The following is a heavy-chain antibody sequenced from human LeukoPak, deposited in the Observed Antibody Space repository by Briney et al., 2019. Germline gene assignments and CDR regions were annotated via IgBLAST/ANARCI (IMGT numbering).Heavy chain of an antibody. J-gene: IGHJ5*02. CDR2: MNPNSGNT. CDR1: GYTFTSYD. CDR3: ARDSSEDGSGRS. D-gene: IGHD3-10*01. Sequence: ASVKVSCKASGYTFTSYDINWVRQATGQGLEWMGWMNPNSGNTGYAQKFQGGVTMTRNTSISTAYMELSSLRSEDTAVYYCARDSSEDGSGRSWGQGTLVTVSS. V-gene: IGHV1-8*01.